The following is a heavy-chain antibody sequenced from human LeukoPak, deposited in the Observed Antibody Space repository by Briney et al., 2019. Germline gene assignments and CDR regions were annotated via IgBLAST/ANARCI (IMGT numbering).Heavy chain of an antibody. V-gene: IGHV1-46*02. D-gene: IGHD3-22*01. CDR3: ARSQWLLDTSDY. Sequence: ASVKVSCKASGYVFNNYYMHWVRQAPGQGLEWMGIINPLGGSPIYAQKFQGRVTMTTDTSTRTVYMELSSLGTEDMAIYYCARSQWLLDTSDYWGRGTLVTVSS. J-gene: IGHJ4*02. CDR2: INPLGGSP. CDR1: GYVFNNYY.